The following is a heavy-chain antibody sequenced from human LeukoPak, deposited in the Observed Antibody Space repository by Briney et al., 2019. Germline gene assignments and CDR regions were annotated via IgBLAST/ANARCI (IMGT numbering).Heavy chain of an antibody. CDR2: INPSGGST. CDR1: GYTLTSYY. CDR3: ARAGAAVTMFFDF. J-gene: IGHJ4*02. V-gene: IGHV1-46*01. Sequence: ASVKVSCKASGYTLTSYYMHWVRQAPGQGLEWMGIINPSGGSTSYAQKFQGRVTLTTDTSTSTAYMELRSLTSDDTALYYCARAGAAVTMFFDFWGQGTLVTVSS. D-gene: IGHD4-17*01.